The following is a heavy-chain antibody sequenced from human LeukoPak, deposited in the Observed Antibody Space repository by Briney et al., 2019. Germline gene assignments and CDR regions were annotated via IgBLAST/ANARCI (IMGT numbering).Heavy chain of an antibody. Sequence: PGGSLRLSCAASGFTFSDYFMTWIRQAPGKGLEWVSFISGSGSTIYYADSVKGRFNISRDNAKNSLYLQMNSLRADDTAVYYCARDSSGWYRWFDPWGQGTLVTVSS. CDR1: GFTFSDYF. V-gene: IGHV3-11*01. J-gene: IGHJ5*02. CDR3: ARDSSGWYRWFDP. CDR2: ISGSGSTI. D-gene: IGHD6-19*01.